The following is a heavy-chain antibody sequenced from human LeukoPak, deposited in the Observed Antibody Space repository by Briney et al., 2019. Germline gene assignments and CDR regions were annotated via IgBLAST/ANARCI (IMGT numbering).Heavy chain of an antibody. J-gene: IGHJ4*02. CDR3: AKVSVCYGCYLDY. D-gene: IGHD3-16*01. CDR1: VYPFSSHG. CDR2: ISGAGDHT. Sequence: GGSLRLSCAASVYPFSSHGLPWVRHAPGGGGEWVSTISGAGDHTYYGETVEGRFTISRHNSKNTIYLHMHSLRAEETAIYYCAKVSVCYGCYLDYWGQPTLVTVS. V-gene: IGHV3-23*01.